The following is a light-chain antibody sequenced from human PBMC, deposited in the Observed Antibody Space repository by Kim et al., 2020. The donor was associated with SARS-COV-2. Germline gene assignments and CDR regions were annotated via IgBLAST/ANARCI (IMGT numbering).Light chain of an antibody. Sequence: SVEDRVTLTCQARRDIKKCLNWYQHKPGKAPKVLIYDASNLETGVPSTFSGSGSGTDYTLTISSLQPDDIGTYFCQQYEDFPTFGQGTKVDIK. J-gene: IGKJ1*01. V-gene: IGKV1-33*01. CDR3: QQYEDFPT. CDR2: DAS. CDR1: RDIKKC.